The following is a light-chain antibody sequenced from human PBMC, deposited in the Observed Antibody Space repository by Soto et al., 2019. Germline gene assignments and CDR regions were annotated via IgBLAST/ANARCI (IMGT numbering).Light chain of an antibody. Sequence: QSALTQPASVSGSPGQSITISCTGTSSDVGSYNYVSWYQQHPGKAPKLMIYEVRNRPSGVSDRFSGSKSGKTASLTIFGLQAEDEADYYCSSYTSSSTLEVFGGGTKVTVL. V-gene: IGLV2-14*01. CDR1: SSDVGSYNY. J-gene: IGLJ2*01. CDR3: SSYTSSSTLEV. CDR2: EVR.